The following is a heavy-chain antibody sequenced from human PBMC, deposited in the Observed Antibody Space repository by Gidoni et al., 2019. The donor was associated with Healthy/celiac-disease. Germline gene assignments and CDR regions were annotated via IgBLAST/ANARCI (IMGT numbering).Heavy chain of an antibody. CDR1: GFPFADYA. V-gene: IGHV3-43*02. J-gene: IGHJ6*02. CDR2: ISGDGGST. Sequence: EVQMVESGGGVVQPGGSLRLSCAASGFPFADYALHWVRQAPGKGLELVYLISGDGGSTYYADAVKGRFTISRDNSKNSLYLQMNSLRTEDTALYYCAKDTVKQWLVRHYYGMDVWGQGTTVTVSS. CDR3: AKDTVKQWLVRHYYGMDV. D-gene: IGHD6-19*01.